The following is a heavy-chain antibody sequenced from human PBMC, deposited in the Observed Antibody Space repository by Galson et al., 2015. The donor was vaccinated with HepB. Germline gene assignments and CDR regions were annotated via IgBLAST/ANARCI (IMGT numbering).Heavy chain of an antibody. J-gene: IGHJ4*02. CDR1: GFTFSSYA. D-gene: IGHD2-2*02. CDR2: ISGSGGGT. CDR3: AKLIVVVLAAISPSWQDY. Sequence: SLRLSCAASGFTFSSYAMSWVRQAPGKGLEWVSAISGSGGGTYYEDSVKGRFSISRDNSKNTLYLQMNSLRAEDTAVYYCAKLIVVVLAAISPSWQDYWGQGTLVTVSS. V-gene: IGHV3-23*01.